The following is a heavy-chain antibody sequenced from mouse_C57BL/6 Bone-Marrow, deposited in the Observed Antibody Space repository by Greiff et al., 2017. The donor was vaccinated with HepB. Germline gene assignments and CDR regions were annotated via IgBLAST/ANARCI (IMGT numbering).Heavy chain of an antibody. CDR2: INPNYGTT. J-gene: IGHJ1*03. D-gene: IGHD1-1*01. Sequence: EVQRVESGPELVKPGASVKISCKASGYSFTDYNMNWVKQSNGKSLEWIGVINPNYGTTSYNQKFKGKATLTVDQSSSTAYMQLNSLTSEDSAVYYCARWDYYGSSYRYFDVWGTGTTVTVSS. V-gene: IGHV1-39*01. CDR1: GYSFTDYN. CDR3: ARWDYYGSSYRYFDV.